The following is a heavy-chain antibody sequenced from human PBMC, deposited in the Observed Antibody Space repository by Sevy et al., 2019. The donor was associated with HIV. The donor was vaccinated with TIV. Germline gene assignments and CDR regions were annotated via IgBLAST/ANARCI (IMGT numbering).Heavy chain of an antibody. CDR1: GFTFSSYA. V-gene: IGHV3-23*01. Sequence: GGSLRLSCAASGFTFSSYAMSWVRQAPGKGLEWVSSMTGSGTTIYYGDSVKGRFTISRDNSKNTLYLQMNSLRAEDTAIYYCAKDGLYGGDFEYFQDWGQGTLVTVSS. CDR2: MTGSGTTI. J-gene: IGHJ1*01. CDR3: AKDGLYGGDFEYFQD. D-gene: IGHD2-21*02.